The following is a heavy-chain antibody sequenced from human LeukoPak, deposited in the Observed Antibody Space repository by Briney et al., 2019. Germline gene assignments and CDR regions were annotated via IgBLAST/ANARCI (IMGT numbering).Heavy chain of an antibody. CDR1: GFTFSDYY. CDR2: ISSSGSTI. J-gene: IGHJ4*02. D-gene: IGHD6-19*01. Sequence: GGALRLSCAASGFTFSDYYMSWIRQAPGKGLEWVSYISSSGSTIYYADSVKGRFTISRDNAKNSLYLQMNSLRAEDTAVYYCARVYEGPVAGLHFDYWGQGTLVTVSS. V-gene: IGHV3-11*01. CDR3: ARVYEGPVAGLHFDY.